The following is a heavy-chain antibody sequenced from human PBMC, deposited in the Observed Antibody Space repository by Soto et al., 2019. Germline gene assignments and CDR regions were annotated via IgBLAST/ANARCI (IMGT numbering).Heavy chain of an antibody. D-gene: IGHD2-8*01. CDR3: ARNKKNADAHLNY. Sequence: EVQLVQSGGEVKKPGESLKISCKGSGYSFPTYWISWVRQMPGKGLEWMGRIDPSDSYTSYRPSFQGHVTISVDKSITTAYLQLSSLQASDTAMYYCARNKKNADAHLNYWGQGTLVTVSS. CDR2: IDPSDSYT. V-gene: IGHV5-10-1*03. CDR1: GYSFPTYW. J-gene: IGHJ4*02.